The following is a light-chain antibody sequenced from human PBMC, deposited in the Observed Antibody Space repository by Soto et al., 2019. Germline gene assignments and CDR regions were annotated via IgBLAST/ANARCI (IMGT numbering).Light chain of an antibody. V-gene: IGLV2-14*01. CDR3: SSYTSTTTYVL. Sequence: QSALTQPASVSGSPGQSITISCTGTSSDVGGYNYVSWYQQHPDTAPKLMIFDVSNRHSGVSNRFSGSKSGNTASLTISGLQTEDEADYYCSSYTSTTTYVLFGGGTKLTVL. CDR1: SSDVGGYNY. J-gene: IGLJ2*01. CDR2: DVS.